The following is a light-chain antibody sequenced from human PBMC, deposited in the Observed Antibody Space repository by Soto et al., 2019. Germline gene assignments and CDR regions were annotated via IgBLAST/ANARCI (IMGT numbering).Light chain of an antibody. CDR1: QSVSSN. J-gene: IGKJ1*01. Sequence: IVMTQSPATLSLSPGERATLSWRASQSVSSNLAWYQQKPGQAPRLLIYGASTRATGIPARFSGIGSGTEFTLTISRLEPEDFAVYYCQQYGSSRTFGQGTKVDTK. CDR3: QQYGSSRT. V-gene: IGKV3-15*01. CDR2: GAS.